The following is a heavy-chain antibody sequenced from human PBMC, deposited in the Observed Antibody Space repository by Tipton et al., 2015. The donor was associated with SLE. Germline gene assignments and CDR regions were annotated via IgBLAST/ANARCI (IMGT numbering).Heavy chain of an antibody. CDR2: VYAGGST. CDR3: AKDDGRFYYGSGYIDY. J-gene: IGHJ4*02. D-gene: IGHD3-22*01. Sequence: GSLRLSCAASGFTFSDYEVNWVRQSPGKGLEWVSVVYAGGSTSYADSVKGRFTISRDNSKNTLHLQMNSLRPDDTALYYCAKDDGRFYYGSGYIDYWGQGTLVTVSS. CDR1: GFTFSDYE. V-gene: IGHV3-23*03.